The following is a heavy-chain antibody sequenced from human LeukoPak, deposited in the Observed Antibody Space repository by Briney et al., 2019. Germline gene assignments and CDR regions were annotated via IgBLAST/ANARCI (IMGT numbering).Heavy chain of an antibody. D-gene: IGHD3-10*01. V-gene: IGHV4-39*07. J-gene: IGHJ5*02. CDR2: IYYSGST. CDR1: GGSISSSSYY. Sequence: SETLSLTCTVSGGSISSSSYYWGWIRQPPGKGLEWIGSIYYSGSTYYNPSLKSRVTISVDTSKNQFSLKLSSVTAADTAVYYCASDSDYGSGLFDPWGQGTLVTVSS. CDR3: ASDSDYGSGLFDP.